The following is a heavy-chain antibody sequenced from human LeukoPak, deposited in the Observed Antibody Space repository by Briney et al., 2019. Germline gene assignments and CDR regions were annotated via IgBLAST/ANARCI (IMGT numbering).Heavy chain of an antibody. D-gene: IGHD3-10*01. V-gene: IGHV4-4*07. CDR3: ASTGSGSTEF. CDR2: ISTSGST. J-gene: IGHJ4*02. Sequence: SETLSLTCTVSGASISNYYWTWIRQSAGKGLEWIGLISTSGSTYYSSSLKSRVTMSVDASRNQLSLKLSSATAADTAVYYCASTGSGSTEFWGQGTLVTVST. CDR1: GASISNYY.